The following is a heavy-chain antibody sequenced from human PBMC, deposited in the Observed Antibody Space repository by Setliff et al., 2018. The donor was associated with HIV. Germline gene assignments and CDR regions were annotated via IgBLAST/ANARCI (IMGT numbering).Heavy chain of an antibody. Sequence: GGSLRLSCAPSEFTFSSYGMHWVRQAPGKGLEWVSFIRYDGSNKKYADSVKGRFTISRDNAKNSLYLQMNSLRAEDTAVYYCARDGNYYYYYMDVWGKGTTVTVSS. CDR3: ARDGNYYYYYMDV. CDR1: EFTFSSYG. J-gene: IGHJ6*03. V-gene: IGHV3-30*02. CDR2: IRYDGSNK. D-gene: IGHD1-26*01.